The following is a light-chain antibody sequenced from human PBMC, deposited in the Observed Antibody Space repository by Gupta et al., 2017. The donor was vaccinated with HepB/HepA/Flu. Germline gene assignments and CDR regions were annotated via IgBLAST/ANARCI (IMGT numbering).Light chain of an antibody. J-gene: IGLJ1*01. CDR2: GKN. CDR3: NSRDSSGDHLV. Sequence: SSEMTQEPTVSAALGQTITITCQGDSLSRYYATWYQQKPGQAPVLVVYGKNNRPSGIPDRFSGSRSGNTASLTITGAQAEDEADYHCNSRDSSGDHLVFGAGTKVTVL. CDR1: SLSRYY. V-gene: IGLV3-19*01.